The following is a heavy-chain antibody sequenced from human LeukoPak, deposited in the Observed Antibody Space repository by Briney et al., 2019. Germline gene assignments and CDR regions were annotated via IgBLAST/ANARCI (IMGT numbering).Heavy chain of an antibody. CDR2: ISYDGSNK. CDR3: ARAATGLGVVGFDY. CDR1: GFTFSSHA. V-gene: IGHV3-30-3*01. Sequence: GGSLRLSCAASGFTFSSHAMHWVRQAPGKGLEWVAVISYDGSNKYYADSVKGRFTISRDNSKNTLYLQMNSLRAEDTAVYYCARAATGLGVVGFDYWGQGTLVTVSS. J-gene: IGHJ4*02.